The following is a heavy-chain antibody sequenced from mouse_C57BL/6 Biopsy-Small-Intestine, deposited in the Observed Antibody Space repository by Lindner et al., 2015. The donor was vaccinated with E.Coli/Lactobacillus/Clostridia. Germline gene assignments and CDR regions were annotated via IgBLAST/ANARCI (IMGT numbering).Heavy chain of an antibody. CDR2: ISSGSSII. D-gene: IGHD4-1*01. V-gene: IGHV5-17*01. CDR1: GFTFSDYG. J-gene: IGHJ3*01. Sequence: VQLQESGGGLVKPGGSLKLSCAASGFTFSDYGVHWVRQAPEKGLEWVAYISSGSSIIYYAVTVKGRFTISRDNAKNTLFLQMTSLRSEDTAMYYCARKSLGLAWFAYWGQGTLVTVS. CDR3: ARKSLGLAWFAY.